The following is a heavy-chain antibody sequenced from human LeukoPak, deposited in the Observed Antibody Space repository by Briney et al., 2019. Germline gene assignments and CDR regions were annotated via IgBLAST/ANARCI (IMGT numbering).Heavy chain of an antibody. Sequence: SETLSLTCTVSGGSISSDYWSWIRQPPGKGLEWIGYIYYSGSTNYNPSLKSRVTISVDTSKNQFSLKLSSVTAADAAVYYCARTLKERIAAAAHFDYWGQGTLVTVSS. V-gene: IGHV4-59*01. J-gene: IGHJ4*02. CDR2: IYYSGST. CDR3: ARTLKERIAAAAHFDY. CDR1: GGSISSDY. D-gene: IGHD6-13*01.